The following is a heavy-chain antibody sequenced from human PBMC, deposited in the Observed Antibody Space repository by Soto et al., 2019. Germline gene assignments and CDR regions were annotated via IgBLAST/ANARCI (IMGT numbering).Heavy chain of an antibody. CDR2: ISAYNGNT. CDR3: AGGENYCTTGGCSFYGMDV. Sequence: QVQLVQSGAEVKKPGASVKVSCKASGYTFTSYGISWVRQAPGQGLEWMGRISAYNGNTNYAQKLQGRVTMTTDTTTSTDSMALRSLRSDDTAVYYCAGGENYCTTGGCSFYGMDVWGQGTTVTVSS. D-gene: IGHD2-8*01. V-gene: IGHV1-18*01. J-gene: IGHJ6*02. CDR1: GYTFTSYG.